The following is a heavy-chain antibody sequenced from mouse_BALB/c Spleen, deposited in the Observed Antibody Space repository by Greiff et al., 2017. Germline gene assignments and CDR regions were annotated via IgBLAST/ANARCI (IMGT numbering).Heavy chain of an antibody. CDR3: ARDGRFAY. J-gene: IGHJ3*01. V-gene: IGHV5-9-4*01. D-gene: IGHD4-1*01. CDR2: ISSGGSYT. CDR1: GFTFSSYA. Sequence: EVHLVESGGGLVKPGGSLKLSCAASGFTFSSYAMSWVRQSPEKRLEWVAEISSGGSYTYYPDTVTGRFTISRDNAKNTLYLEMSSLRSEDTAMYYCARDGRFAYWGQGTLVTVSA.